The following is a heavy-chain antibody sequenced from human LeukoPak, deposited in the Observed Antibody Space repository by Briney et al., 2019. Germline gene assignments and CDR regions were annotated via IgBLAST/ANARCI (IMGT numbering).Heavy chain of an antibody. CDR2: ISNIAPT. CDR3: ARVVRGAVTSNCFDP. V-gene: IGHV4-59*01. CDR1: GGSINDYY. J-gene: IGHJ5*02. D-gene: IGHD4-17*01. Sequence: PSETLSLTCTVSGGSINDYYWTWIRQAPGKGLEWTGYISNIAPTVYIPSLKCRVTMSVDSSNNEFSLRLIFVTAADTAMYYCARVVRGAVTSNCFDPWGQGTLVTVSS.